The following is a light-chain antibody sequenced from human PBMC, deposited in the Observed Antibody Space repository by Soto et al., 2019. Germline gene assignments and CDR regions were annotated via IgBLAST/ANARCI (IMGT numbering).Light chain of an antibody. Sequence: EMVMTQAPSTMSVAPRVRASLACRASLSIRYTLAWYQQRPCQSPRLLLYDVSTRATGIPSRFRGSGSATEFTLTSSILQSEDFAVYYCHQYSAHMYAFGQGTTLVI. CDR1: LSIRYT. CDR3: HQYSAHMYA. J-gene: IGKJ2*01. CDR2: DVS. V-gene: IGKV3-15*01.